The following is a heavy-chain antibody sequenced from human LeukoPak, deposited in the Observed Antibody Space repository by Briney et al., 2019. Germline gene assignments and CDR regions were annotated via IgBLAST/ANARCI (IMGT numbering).Heavy chain of an antibody. CDR3: ARIYGRPPRFDP. V-gene: IGHV4-59*01. CDR2: IYYSGST. J-gene: IGHJ5*02. CDR1: GASISSYY. Sequence: SQTLSLTCSVSGASISSYYWSWIPQPPGKGLEWIGYIYYSGSTNYNPSLKSRVTISVDTSKHQFSLKLSSVTAADTAVYYCARIYGRPPRFDPWGQGTLVTVSS. D-gene: IGHD3-10*01.